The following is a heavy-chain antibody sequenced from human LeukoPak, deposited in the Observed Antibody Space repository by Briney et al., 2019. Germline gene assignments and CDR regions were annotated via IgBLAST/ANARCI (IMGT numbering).Heavy chain of an antibody. CDR1: GFTFSSYG. CDR3: AKEGRDGFNYDY. J-gene: IGHJ4*02. V-gene: IGHV3-30*18. D-gene: IGHD5-24*01. Sequence: GRSLRLSCAASGFTFSSYGMHWVRQAPGKGLEWVAVISYDGSNKYYADSVKGRFTVSRDNSKNTLYLQMNSLRAEDTAVYYCAKEGRDGFNYDYWGQGTLVTVFS. CDR2: ISYDGSNK.